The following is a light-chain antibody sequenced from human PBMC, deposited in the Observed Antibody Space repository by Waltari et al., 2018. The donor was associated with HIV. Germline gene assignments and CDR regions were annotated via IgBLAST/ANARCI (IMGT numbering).Light chain of an antibody. CDR2: DVT. Sequence: QSALTQPRSVSGSPGQSVTISCTGTSSGFGGYNYVSWYQQHQNKAPKLMIYDVTKRPTGVPDRFSGSKSGNPASLTISGLQADDAADYYCCAYAGSYTLFGGGTKVTVL. CDR3: CAYAGSYTL. CDR1: SSGFGGYNY. J-gene: IGLJ3*02. V-gene: IGLV2-11*01.